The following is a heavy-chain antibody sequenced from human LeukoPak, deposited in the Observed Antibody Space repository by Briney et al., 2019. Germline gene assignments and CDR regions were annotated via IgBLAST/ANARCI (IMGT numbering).Heavy chain of an antibody. CDR1: GFTSSSYG. CDR3: AKGGGSYSTPLDY. Sequence: PGGSLRLSCAASGFTSSSYGMHWVRQAPGKGLEWVAFIRYDGSNKYYADSMKGRFTISRDNSKNTLYLQMNSLGAEDTAVHYCAKGGGSYSTPLDYWGQGTLVTVSS. J-gene: IGHJ4*02. V-gene: IGHV3-30*02. CDR2: IRYDGSNK. D-gene: IGHD1-26*01.